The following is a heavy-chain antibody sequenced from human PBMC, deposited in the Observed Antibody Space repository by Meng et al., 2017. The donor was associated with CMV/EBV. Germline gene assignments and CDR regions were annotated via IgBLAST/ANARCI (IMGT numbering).Heavy chain of an antibody. Sequence: ETLSLTCAVYGGSFSGYYWSWIRQAPGKGLVWVSRINSDGSSTSYADSVKGRFTISRDNAKNTLYLQMNSLRAEDTAVYYCARDALYCGGDCYSDYWGQGTLVTVSS. V-gene: IGHV3-74*01. CDR3: ARDALYCGGDCYSDY. J-gene: IGHJ4*02. CDR2: INSDGSST. D-gene: IGHD2-21*01. CDR1: GGSFSGYY.